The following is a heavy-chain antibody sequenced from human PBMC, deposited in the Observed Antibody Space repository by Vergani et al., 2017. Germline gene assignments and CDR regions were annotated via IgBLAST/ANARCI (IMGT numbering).Heavy chain of an antibody. V-gene: IGHV3-48*03. J-gene: IGHJ4*02. CDR2: ISSSGSTI. D-gene: IGHD5-18*01. Sequence: EVQLVESGGGLVQPGGSLRLSCAASGFTFSSYEMNWVRQAPGKGLEWVSYISSSGSTIYYADSVKGRFTISRDNAKNSLYLQMNSLRAEDTAVYYCARCGYSLSYYDYWGQGTLVTVSS. CDR3: ARCGYSLSYYDY. CDR1: GFTFSSYE.